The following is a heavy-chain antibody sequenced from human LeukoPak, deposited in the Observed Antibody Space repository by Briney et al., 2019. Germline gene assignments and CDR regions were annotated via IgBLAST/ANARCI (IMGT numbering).Heavy chain of an antibody. J-gene: IGHJ5*02. CDR1: GGSINEYY. CDR3: AREYYSDSNSRPLSWFDP. CDR2: IYYTGST. V-gene: IGHV4-59*12. Sequence: SETLSLTCTVSGGSINEYYRSWIRQPPGKGLEWIGYIYYTGSTNYNPSLKSRVTISVDTSQNQFSLKVNSVTAADTAVYYCAREYYSDSNSRPLSWFDPWGQGTLVTVSS. D-gene: IGHD3-22*01.